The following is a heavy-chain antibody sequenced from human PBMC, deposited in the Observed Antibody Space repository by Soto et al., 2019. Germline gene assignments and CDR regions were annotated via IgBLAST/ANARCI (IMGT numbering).Heavy chain of an antibody. J-gene: IGHJ4*02. Sequence: SETLSLTCAVYGGSFSGYYWSWIRQPPGKGLEWIGEINHSGSTNYNPSLKSRVTISVDTSKNQFSLKLSSVTAADTAVYYCARGRHYYFDYWGQGTLVTVSS. CDR3: ARGRHYYFDY. V-gene: IGHV4-34*01. CDR2: INHSGST. CDR1: GGSFSGYY.